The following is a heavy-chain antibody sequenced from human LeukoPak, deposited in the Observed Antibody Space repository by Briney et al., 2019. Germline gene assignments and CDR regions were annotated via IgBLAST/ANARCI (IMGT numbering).Heavy chain of an antibody. D-gene: IGHD7-27*01. CDR1: GGSISSTSYY. CDR2: IYYSGST. V-gene: IGHV4-39*07. CDR3: ARELGMPPLFDP. Sequence: SETLSLTCAVSGGSISSTSYYWAWIRQPPGKGLEWIGTIYYSGSTYHNPSLKSRVTISVDTSKNQFSLKLSSVTAADTAVYYCARELGMPPLFDPWGQGTLVTVSS. J-gene: IGHJ5*02.